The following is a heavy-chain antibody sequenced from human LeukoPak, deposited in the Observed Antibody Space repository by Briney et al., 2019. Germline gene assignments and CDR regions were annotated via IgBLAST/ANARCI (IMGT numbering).Heavy chain of an antibody. V-gene: IGHV3-9*01. D-gene: IGHD6-19*01. CDR2: ISWNSGSI. CDR3: ATGYSSGWPPYY. CDR1: GFTFDDYA. J-gene: IGHJ4*02. Sequence: GGSLRPSCAASGFTFDDYAMHWVRQAPGKGLEWVSGISWNSGSIGYADSVKGRFTISRDNAKNSLYLQMNSLRAEDTALYYCATGYSSGWPPYYWGQGTLVTVSS.